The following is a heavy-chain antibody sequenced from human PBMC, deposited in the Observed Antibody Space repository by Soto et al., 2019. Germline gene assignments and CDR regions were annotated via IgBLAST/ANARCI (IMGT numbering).Heavy chain of an antibody. CDR2: ISSDGSNK. CDR3: AAGHSKGGRDYYYGMDV. CDR1: GFTLTNNG. Sequence: GESLKISCVASGFTLTNNGMHWVRQAPGQGLEWVAVISSDGSNKYYADSVKGRFTISRDNSKNTLYLQMNSLRAEDTAVYYCAAGHSKGGRDYYYGMDVWGQGTTVTVSS. J-gene: IGHJ6*02. D-gene: IGHD4-4*01. V-gene: IGHV3-30*03.